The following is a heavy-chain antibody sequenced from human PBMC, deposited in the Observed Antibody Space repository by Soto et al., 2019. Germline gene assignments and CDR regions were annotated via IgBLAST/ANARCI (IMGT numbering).Heavy chain of an antibody. J-gene: IGHJ4*02. D-gene: IGHD3-10*01. V-gene: IGHV1-69*04. CDR1: GGTFSSYT. Sequence: SVKVSCKASGGTFSSYTISWVRQAPGQGLEWMGRIIPILGIANYAQKFQGRVTITADKSTSTAYMELSSLRSEDTAVYYCARDSGLYYGSGSYYDYWGQGTLVTVSS. CDR2: IIPILGIA. CDR3: ARDSGLYYGSGSYYDY.